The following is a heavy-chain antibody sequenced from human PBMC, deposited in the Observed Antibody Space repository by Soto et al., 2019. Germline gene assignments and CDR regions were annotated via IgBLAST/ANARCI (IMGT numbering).Heavy chain of an antibody. CDR3: ARLTTETSDYWYFDL. Sequence: PSETLSLTCTVSGGSISSSSYYWGWIRQPPGRGLEWIGIIYYSGSTYYNPSLKSRVTMSVDTSKNQFSLRLSSVTAADTAVYYCARLTTETSDYWYFDLWGRGTLVTVSS. CDR1: GGSISSSSYY. CDR2: IYYSGST. V-gene: IGHV4-39*01. J-gene: IGHJ2*01.